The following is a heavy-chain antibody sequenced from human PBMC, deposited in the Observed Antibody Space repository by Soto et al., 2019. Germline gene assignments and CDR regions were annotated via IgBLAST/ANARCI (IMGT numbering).Heavy chain of an antibody. CDR3: AKDLNYDILTGYYRTNYYYSGMDV. J-gene: IGHJ6*02. Sequence: GGSLRLSCAASGVTFSSYGMHWVRQAPGKGLEWVAVIWYDGSNKYYADSVKGRFTISRDNSKNTLYLQMNSLRAEDTAVYYCAKDLNYDILTGYYRTNYYYSGMDVWGQGTTVTVSS. D-gene: IGHD3-9*01. CDR1: GVTFSSYG. V-gene: IGHV3-33*06. CDR2: IWYDGSNK.